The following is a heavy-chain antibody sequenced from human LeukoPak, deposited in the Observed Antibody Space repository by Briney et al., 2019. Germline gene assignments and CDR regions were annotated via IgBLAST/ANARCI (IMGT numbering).Heavy chain of an antibody. D-gene: IGHD5-12*01. CDR3: ARDPGYSGYDYFDY. V-gene: IGHV3-33*08. CDR2: IWYDGSNK. J-gene: IGHJ4*02. CDR1: GFTFRNYV. Sequence: QPGGSLRLSCAASGFTFRNYVIHWVRQAPGKGLEWVAVIWYDGSNKYYADSVKGRFTISRDNSKNTLYLQMNSLRAEDTAVYYCARDPGYSGYDYFDYWGQGTLVTVSS.